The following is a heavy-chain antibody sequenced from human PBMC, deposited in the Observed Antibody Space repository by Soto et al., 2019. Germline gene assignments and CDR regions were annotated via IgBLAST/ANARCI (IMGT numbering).Heavy chain of an antibody. CDR2: INSDGSST. CDR3: ANATRVGWFDP. CDR1: GFTFSNYW. D-gene: IGHD1-1*01. V-gene: IGHV3-74*01. Sequence: EVQLVESGGGLVQPGGSLRLSCAASGFTFSNYWMHWVRQAPGKGLVWVSRINSDGSSTSYADSVKGRFTISRDNAKNTLYLQMNSLRAEDTAVYYCANATRVGWFDPWGQGTLVTVSS. J-gene: IGHJ5*02.